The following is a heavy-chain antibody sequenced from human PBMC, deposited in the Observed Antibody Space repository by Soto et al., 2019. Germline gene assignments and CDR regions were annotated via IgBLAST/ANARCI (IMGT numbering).Heavy chain of an antibody. CDR1: GGCFTFDHYL. CDR3: VRDVDGGDRDNYGLDV. J-gene: IGHJ6*02. CDR2: IHYSGSG. Sequence: QVQLQESGPGLVRPAQTLSLTCTVSGGCFTFDHYLWIWIRQPAGQGLEWIGYIHYSGSGSSDPSLQSPGSMSVDTAKNLFSPKLSSVTAADTARYLCVRDVDGGDRDNYGLDVWGQGATGNVSS. D-gene: IGHD2-21*02. V-gene: IGHV4-30-4*01.